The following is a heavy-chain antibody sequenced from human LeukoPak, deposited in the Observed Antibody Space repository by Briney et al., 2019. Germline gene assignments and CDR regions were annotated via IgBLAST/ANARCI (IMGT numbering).Heavy chain of an antibody. Sequence: PSETLSLTCAVYGGSFSGYYWSWIRQPPGKGLEWIGYIYYSGSTNYNPSLKSRVTISVDTSKNQFSLKLSSVTAADTAVYYCARGLVPIDYWGQGTLVTVSS. CDR1: GGSFSGYY. CDR3: ARGLVPIDY. D-gene: IGHD2-8*02. V-gene: IGHV4-59*01. J-gene: IGHJ4*02. CDR2: IYYSGST.